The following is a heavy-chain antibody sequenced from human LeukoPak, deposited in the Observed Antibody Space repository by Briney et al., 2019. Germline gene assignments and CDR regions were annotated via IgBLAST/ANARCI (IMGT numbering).Heavy chain of an antibody. D-gene: IGHD3-10*01. CDR1: GGSISCSNW. J-gene: IGHJ4*02. CDR2: IYHSGST. V-gene: IGHV4-4*02. Sequence: PSGTLSLTCAVSGGSISCSNWWSWVRQPPGKGLEWIGEIYHSGSTNYNPSLKSRVTISVDKSKNQFSLKLSSVTAADTAVYYCASAHGSGSYQTDYWGQGTLVTVSS. CDR3: ASAHGSGSYQTDY.